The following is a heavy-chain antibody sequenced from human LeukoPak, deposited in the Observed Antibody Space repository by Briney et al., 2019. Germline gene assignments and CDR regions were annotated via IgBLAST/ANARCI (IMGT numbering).Heavy chain of an antibody. J-gene: IGHJ4*02. D-gene: IGHD4-17*01. CDR1: GYSISSGYY. CDR3: ARRTYGDYMSY. CDR2: INHSGST. V-gene: IGHV4-38-2*01. Sequence: PSETLSLTCAVSGYSISSGYYWGWIRQPPGKGLEWIGEINHSGSTNYNPSLKGRVTISVDTSKNQFSLKLNSVTAADTAVYYCARRTYGDYMSYWGQGTLVTVSS.